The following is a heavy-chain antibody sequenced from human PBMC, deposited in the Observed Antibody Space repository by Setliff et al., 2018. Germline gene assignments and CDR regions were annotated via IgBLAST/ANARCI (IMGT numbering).Heavy chain of an antibody. CDR1: GFTFSGYA. CDR2: ISGSGFST. J-gene: IGHJ3*02. D-gene: IGHD3-22*01. CDR3: AKDYDTSDYYSLISPSAFDI. Sequence: PGGSLRLSCAASGFTFSGYAMSWVRQAPGKGLEWVSAISGSGFSTYYTDSVKGRFTISRDNSKNTLYLQMNSLRAEDTALYYCAKDYDTSDYYSLISPSAFDIWGQGTMVTVSS. V-gene: IGHV3-23*01.